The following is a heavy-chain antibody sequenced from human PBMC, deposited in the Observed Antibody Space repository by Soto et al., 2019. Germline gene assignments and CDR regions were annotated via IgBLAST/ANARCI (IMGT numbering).Heavy chain of an antibody. V-gene: IGHV5-51*01. CDR3: ARPSNWNSAAPDF. CDR2: IYPDDSDV. J-gene: IGHJ4*02. Sequence: PGESLKISCKGSGYIFTTYWIAWVRQMRGKGLEWIGIIYPDDSDVRYSPSFEGHVTSPADKSINTAYLQWSSLKASDSAMYYCARPSNWNSAAPDFWGQGTLVTVSS. D-gene: IGHD6-13*01. CDR1: GYIFTTYW.